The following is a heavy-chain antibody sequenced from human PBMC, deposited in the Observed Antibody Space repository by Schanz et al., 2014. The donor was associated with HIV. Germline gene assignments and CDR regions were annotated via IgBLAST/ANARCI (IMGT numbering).Heavy chain of an antibody. J-gene: IGHJ2*01. CDR2: ISAYNGHT. Sequence: QVQLVQSGAEVKKPGASVTVSCKASGYTFTNYGINWVRQAPGQGLEWMGWISAYNGHTNYAQNLQGRVTMTTDTSTSTAYMELDSLRSEDTAIYYCVRAASFHFDKEGYYRNWYFDFWGRGTLVAVSS. V-gene: IGHV1-18*01. D-gene: IGHD1-26*01. CDR3: VRAASFHFDKEGYYRNWYFDF. CDR1: GYTFTNYG.